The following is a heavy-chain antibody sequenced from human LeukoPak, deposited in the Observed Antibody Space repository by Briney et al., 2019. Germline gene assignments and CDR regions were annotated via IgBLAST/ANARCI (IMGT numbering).Heavy chain of an antibody. CDR2: ISSSGSTI. D-gene: IGHD2-15*01. CDR1: GFTFSDYY. Sequence: NSGGSLRLSCAASGFTFSDYYMSWIRQAPGKGLEWVSYISSSGSTIYYADSVKGRFTISRDNAKNSLYLQMNSLRAEDRAVYYCARGGIVVVVAARDYWRQGTLVTVSS. CDR3: ARGGIVVVVAARDY. V-gene: IGHV3-11*01. J-gene: IGHJ4*02.